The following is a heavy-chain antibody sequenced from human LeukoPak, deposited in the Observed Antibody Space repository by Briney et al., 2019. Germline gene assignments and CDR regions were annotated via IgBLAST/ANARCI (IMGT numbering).Heavy chain of an antibody. J-gene: IGHJ4*02. V-gene: IGHV4-38-2*02. Sequence: PSETLSLTCTVSGYSVRSGYYWGWIRQPPGKGLEWIGEINHSGSTNYNPSLKSRVTISVDTSKNQFSLKLSSVTAADTAVYYCASRDVVPAANDYWGQGTLVTVSS. D-gene: IGHD2-2*01. CDR1: GYSVRSGYY. CDR2: INHSGST. CDR3: ASRDVVPAANDY.